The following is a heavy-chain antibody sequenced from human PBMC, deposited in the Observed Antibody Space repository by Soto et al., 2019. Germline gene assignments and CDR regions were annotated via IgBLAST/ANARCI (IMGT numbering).Heavy chain of an antibody. Sequence: ASVKVSCKASGYTFTRYTMNWVRQAPGQRLEWMGWINPANGNTKSSQKFQDRVIITRDTSASTAYMDLSSLRSEDTAVYYCARGIATGQLDPWAQGTLVTVSS. CDR3: ARGIATGQLDP. CDR2: INPANGNT. D-gene: IGHD2-15*01. V-gene: IGHV1-3*01. CDR1: GYTFTRYT. J-gene: IGHJ5*02.